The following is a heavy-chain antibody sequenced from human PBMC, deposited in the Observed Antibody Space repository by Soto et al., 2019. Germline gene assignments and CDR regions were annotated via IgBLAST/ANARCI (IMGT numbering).Heavy chain of an antibody. V-gene: IGHV4-4*02. D-gene: IGHD3-16*01. Sequence: QVQLQESGPGLVKPSETLSLTCTVSGAPITTTKWWAWVRLPPGKGLEWIGELSRGVERSSNPSLEGRFTMSLDKSNNHFSLKLTSVTAADTAIYYCATQTISYTWGVWGRGTSVTASS. CDR2: LSRGVER. CDR1: GAPITTTKW. J-gene: IGHJ6*02. CDR3: ATQTISYTWGV.